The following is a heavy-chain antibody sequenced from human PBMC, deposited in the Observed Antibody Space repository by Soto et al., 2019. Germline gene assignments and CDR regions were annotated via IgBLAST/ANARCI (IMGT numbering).Heavy chain of an antibody. CDR1: GGSFSNFR. J-gene: IGHJ6*02. D-gene: IGHD6-25*01. Sequence: QVQLVQSGAEVKKPGSSVKVSCKASGGSFSNFRIIWVRQAPGQGLEWMGGVIPIFHTTNYAQKFQDRLTITADETTGTVSMELISLISDDTAIYYFERDSGHLALYYNFGLDVWGQGTSITVSS. CDR3: ERDSGHLALYYNFGLDV. CDR2: VIPIFHTT. V-gene: IGHV1-69*01.